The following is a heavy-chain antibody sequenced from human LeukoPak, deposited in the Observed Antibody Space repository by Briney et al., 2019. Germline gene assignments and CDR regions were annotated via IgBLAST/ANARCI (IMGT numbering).Heavy chain of an antibody. D-gene: IGHD3-3*01. J-gene: IGHJ6*03. V-gene: IGHV3-48*03. CDR1: GFTFSSYE. Sequence: PGGSLRLSCAASGFTFSSYEMNWVRQAPGKGLEWVSYISSSGSTIYYADSVKGRFTISRDNAKNSLYLQMNSLRAEDTAVYYCARYPVFGEYYYYTDVWGKGTTVTVSS. CDR2: ISSSGSTI. CDR3: ARYPVFGEYYYYTDV.